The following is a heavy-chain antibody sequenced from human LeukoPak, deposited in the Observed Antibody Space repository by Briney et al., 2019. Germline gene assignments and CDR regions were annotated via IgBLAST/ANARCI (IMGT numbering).Heavy chain of an antibody. CDR3: AIPPGYCGNDCSFDH. J-gene: IGHJ4*02. V-gene: IGHV5-51*01. D-gene: IGHD2-21*02. CDR1: GYSFSNYW. Sequence: GESLKISCEGSGYSFSNYWIGWVRQMPGKGLEWMGIIYPGDYETRYSPSFQGLVTISVDKSILTAYLQRSSLKASDTAMYYCAIPPGYCGNDCSFDHWGQGTLVTVSS. CDR2: IYPGDYET.